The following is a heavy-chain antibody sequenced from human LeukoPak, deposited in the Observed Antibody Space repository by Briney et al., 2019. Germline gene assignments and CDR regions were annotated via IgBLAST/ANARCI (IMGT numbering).Heavy chain of an antibody. CDR2: IIPIFGTA. D-gene: IGHD2-15*01. V-gene: IGHV1-69*06. CDR3: ARDGTDCSGGSCYAYYYYGMDV. Sequence: ASVKVSCKASGGTFSSYAISWVRQAPGQGLEWMGGIIPIFGTANYAQKFLGRVTITADKSTSTAYMELSSLRSEDTAVYYCARDGTDCSGGSCYAYYYYGMDVWGKGTTVTVSS. J-gene: IGHJ6*04. CDR1: GGTFSSYA.